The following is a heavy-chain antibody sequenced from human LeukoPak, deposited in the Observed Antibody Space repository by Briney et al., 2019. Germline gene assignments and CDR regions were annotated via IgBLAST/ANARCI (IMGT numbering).Heavy chain of an antibody. CDR2: INDDGSDT. J-gene: IGHJ5*02. V-gene: IGHV3-74*01. CDR3: VRGVGFDL. D-gene: IGHD2-15*01. CDR1: VFTFSSYW. Sequence: GGSLRLSCAASVFTFSSYWMHWVRQTPGEGLMWVSRINDDGSDTRYADSVKGRFTTSRDNAKKTLYLQMNSLRVEDTAVYYCVRGVGFDLWGQGTLVIVSS.